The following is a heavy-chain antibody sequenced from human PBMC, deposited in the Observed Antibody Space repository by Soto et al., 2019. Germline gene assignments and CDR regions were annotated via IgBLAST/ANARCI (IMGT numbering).Heavy chain of an antibody. D-gene: IGHD2-8*02. CDR3: AKGATRTGLVGQWVE. CDR1: GFTFGDYA. Sequence: GGSLTLSCTASGFTFGDYAMTWVRQAPGKGLEWVSGINHSGGSVYYASSVKRRFTFSSATSKHTLYLQIYRLRADDTAIYYCAKGATRTGLVGQWVEWGQGTLVTVPS. CDR2: INHSGGSV. J-gene: IGHJ4*01. V-gene: IGHV3-23*01.